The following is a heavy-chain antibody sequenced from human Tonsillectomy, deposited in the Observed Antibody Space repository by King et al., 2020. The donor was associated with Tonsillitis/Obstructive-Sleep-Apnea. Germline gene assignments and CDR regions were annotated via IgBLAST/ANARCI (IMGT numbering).Heavy chain of an antibody. J-gene: IGHJ4*02. V-gene: IGHV1-2*02. D-gene: IGHD4-17*01. CDR2: INPNSGGT. CDR1: GYTFTGYY. Sequence: QLVQSGAEVKKPGASVKVSCKASGYTFTGYYMHWVRQAPGQGLEWMGWINPNSGGTNYAQKFQGRVTMTRDTSISTAYMELSRLRSDDTAVYYCARDQDYGDYAAGYFDYWGQGTLVTVSS. CDR3: ARDQDYGDYAAGYFDY.